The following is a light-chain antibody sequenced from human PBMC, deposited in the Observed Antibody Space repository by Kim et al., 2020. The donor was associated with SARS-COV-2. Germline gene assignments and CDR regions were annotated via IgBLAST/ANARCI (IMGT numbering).Light chain of an antibody. J-gene: IGLJ3*02. CDR2: RNK. V-gene: IGLV10-54*01. CDR3: AAWDSSLSAWV. CDR1: SNNVGTEG. Sequence: QTATATCTANSNNVGTEGAVWLGQNRSHRPKLLSCRNKNRPSGVSERLAASRSGSAASLTITGLQPEEEADYYCAAWDSSLSAWVFGGGTQLTVL.